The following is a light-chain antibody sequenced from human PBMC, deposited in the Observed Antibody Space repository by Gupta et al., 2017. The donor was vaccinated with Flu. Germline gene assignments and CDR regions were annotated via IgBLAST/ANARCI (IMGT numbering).Light chain of an antibody. V-gene: IGLV3-21*02. Sequence: GGDNIASKSVHGYQQKPGQAPVLVVHDDLDRPSGIPERFSVSNSGNTATLTISRGEAGDEADDYCQVWNSSSDHVVFGGGTKLTVL. CDR3: QVWNSSSDHVV. CDR2: DDL. J-gene: IGLJ3*02. CDR1: NIASKS.